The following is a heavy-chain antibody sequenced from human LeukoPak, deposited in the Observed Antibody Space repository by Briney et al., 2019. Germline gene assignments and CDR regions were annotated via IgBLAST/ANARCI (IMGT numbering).Heavy chain of an antibody. CDR3: AKFGLAGSGRYHDAFDI. CDR2: SSGSGGST. CDR1: GFTFSSHG. J-gene: IGHJ3*02. V-gene: IGHV3-23*01. D-gene: IGHD3-10*01. Sequence: SGGSLRLSCAASGFTFSSHGMTWVRQAPGKGLEWVSASSGSGGSTYYADSVKGRSTISRDNPKNTLYLQMNSLRAEDTAVYYCAKFGLAGSGRYHDAFDIWGQGTMVTVSS.